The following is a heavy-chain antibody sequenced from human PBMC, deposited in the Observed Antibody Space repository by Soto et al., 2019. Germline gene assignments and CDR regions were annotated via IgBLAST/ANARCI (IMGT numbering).Heavy chain of an antibody. Sequence: SETLSLTCTVSGGSISSSSYYWGWIRQPPGKGLEWIGSIYYSGSTYYNPSLKSRVTISVDTSKNQFSLKLSSVTAADTAVYYCARGTSLTMIHGVDYYYYGMDVWGQGTMVTVSS. CDR3: ARGTSLTMIHGVDYYYYGMDV. J-gene: IGHJ6*02. CDR1: GGSISSSSYY. D-gene: IGHD3-22*01. CDR2: IYYSGST. V-gene: IGHV4-39*01.